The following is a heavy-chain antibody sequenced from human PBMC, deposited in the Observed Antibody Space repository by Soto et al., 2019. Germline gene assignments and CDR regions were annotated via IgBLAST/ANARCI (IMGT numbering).Heavy chain of an antibody. V-gene: IGHV4-4*02. Sequence: SETLCLTCAVSSGSIDNVDLWSWVRQSPGKGLEWIGETSHDGVTNYNPSLKSRVTISIDTSKNQFSLKLSSVTAADTAVYYCARHPSDFWFDPWGQGTLVTVSS. J-gene: IGHJ5*02. CDR1: SGSIDNVDL. CDR3: ARHPSDFWFDP. CDR2: TSHDGVT. D-gene: IGHD2-21*02.